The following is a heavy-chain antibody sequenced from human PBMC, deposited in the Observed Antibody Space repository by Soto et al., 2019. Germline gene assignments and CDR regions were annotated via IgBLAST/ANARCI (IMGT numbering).Heavy chain of an antibody. CDR3: AKILQYQLLADY. CDR2: ISGSGGST. Sequence: TGGSMRLSCTAAGLTFSSYAMSWVSQAPGKGLEWVSAISGSGGSTYYADSVKGRFTISRDNSKNTLYLQMNSLRAEDTAVYYCAKILQYQLLADYWGQGTLVTVSS. CDR1: GLTFSSYA. J-gene: IGHJ4*02. D-gene: IGHD2-2*01. V-gene: IGHV3-23*01.